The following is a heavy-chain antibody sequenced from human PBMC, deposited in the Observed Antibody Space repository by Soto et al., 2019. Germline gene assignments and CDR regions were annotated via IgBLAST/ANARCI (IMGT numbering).Heavy chain of an antibody. CDR1: GYTFTSYG. V-gene: IGHV1-18*01. CDR2: ISAYNGNT. J-gene: IGHJ4*02. CDR3: VLAAHPYSFDF. Sequence: GASVKVSCKASGYTFTSYGISWVRQAPGQGLEWMGWISAYNGNTNYAQKLQGRVTMTTDTSTSTAYMELRSLRSDHTAVYYCVLAAHPYSFDFWGQGTLVTVSS. D-gene: IGHD2-15*01.